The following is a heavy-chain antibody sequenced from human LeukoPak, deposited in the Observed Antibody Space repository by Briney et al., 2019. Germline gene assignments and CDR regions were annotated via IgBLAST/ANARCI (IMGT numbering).Heavy chain of an antibody. J-gene: IGHJ4*02. CDR2: ISYDGSNK. CDR1: GFTFSSYA. CDR3: ARPMWGGSGSYLPLDY. D-gene: IGHD3-10*01. V-gene: IGHV3-30*04. Sequence: PGRSLRLSCAASGFTFSSYAMHWVRQAPGKGLEWLAVISYDGSNKYYADSVKGRFTISRDNSKNTLYLQMNSLRAEDTAVYYCARPMWGGSGSYLPLDYWGQGTLVTVSS.